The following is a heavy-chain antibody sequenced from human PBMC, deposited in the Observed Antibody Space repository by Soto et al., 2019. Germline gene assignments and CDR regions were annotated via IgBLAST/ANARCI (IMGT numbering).Heavy chain of an antibody. CDR1: GGSFSGYY. D-gene: IGHD2-15*01. J-gene: IGHJ5*02. V-gene: IGHV4-34*01. Sequence: PSETLSLTCAVYGGSFSGYYWSWIRQPPGKGLEWIGEINHSGSTNYNPSLKSRVTISVDTSKNQFSLKLSSVTAADTAVYYCARHSKASDIVVVVAAPSWFDPWGQGTLVTVSS. CDR2: INHSGST. CDR3: ARHSKASDIVVVVAAPSWFDP.